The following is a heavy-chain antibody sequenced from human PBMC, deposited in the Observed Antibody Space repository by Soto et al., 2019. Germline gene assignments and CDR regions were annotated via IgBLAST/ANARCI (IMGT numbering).Heavy chain of an antibody. V-gene: IGHV5-51*01. Sequence: GESLKISCKASGYNFTTHWIGWVRQMPGRGLEWMGLIYFGDSDTTYSPSFQGQVTISADKSISTAYLQWSSLRASDTAMYYCARPGTTSYYYYYGMDVWGQGTTVTVSS. J-gene: IGHJ6*02. CDR3: ARPGTTSYYYYYGMDV. CDR2: IYFGDSDT. CDR1: GYNFTTHW. D-gene: IGHD1-7*01.